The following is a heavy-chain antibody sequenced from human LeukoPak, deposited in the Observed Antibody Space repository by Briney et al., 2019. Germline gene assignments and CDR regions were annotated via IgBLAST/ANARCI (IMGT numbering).Heavy chain of an antibody. J-gene: IGHJ6*02. CDR3: VKGRVISSSSALDV. CDR1: GFTXXDYA. V-gene: IGHV3-23*01. Sequence: LRLSXXASGFTXXDYAMSWVRQAPGKGLEWVSGICGGGASTYYADSVKGRFTISRDNSKNALYLQMISLRAEDTAVYYCVKGRVISSSSALDVWGQGTTVTVSS. CDR2: ICGGGAST. D-gene: IGHD2-2*01.